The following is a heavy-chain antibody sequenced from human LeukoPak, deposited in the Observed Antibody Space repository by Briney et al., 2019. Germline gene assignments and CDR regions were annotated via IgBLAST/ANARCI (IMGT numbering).Heavy chain of an antibody. V-gene: IGHV1-2*02. Sequence: ASVKVSCKASGHTFTAYYIHWVRQAPGQGLEWMGWINTNRDATNYAQKFRGRVTMTRDTSISTAYMELSGLRSDDTAVYYCARGLAYCSSTICYDGGDFWGQGTLVTVSS. CDR3: ARGLAYCSSTICYDGGDF. CDR2: INTNRDAT. J-gene: IGHJ4*02. CDR1: GHTFTAYY. D-gene: IGHD2-2*01.